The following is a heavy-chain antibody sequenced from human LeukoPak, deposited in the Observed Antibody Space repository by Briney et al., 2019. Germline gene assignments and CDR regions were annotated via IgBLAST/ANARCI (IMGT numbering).Heavy chain of an antibody. J-gene: IGHJ6*04. Sequence: SETLSLTCAVYGGSFSGYYWSWIRQPPGKGLEWIGEINHSGSTNYNPSHKSRVTISVDTSKNQFSLKLSSVTAADTAVYYCARLRYYYGSGSYYNHYYYGMDVWGKGTTVTVSS. CDR3: ARLRYYYGSGSYYNHYYYGMDV. V-gene: IGHV4-34*01. CDR1: GGSFSGYY. D-gene: IGHD3-10*01. CDR2: INHSGST.